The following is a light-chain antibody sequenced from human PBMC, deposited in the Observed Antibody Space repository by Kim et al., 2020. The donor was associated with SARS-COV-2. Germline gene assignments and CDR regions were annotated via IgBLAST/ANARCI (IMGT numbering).Light chain of an antibody. CDR3: QKYNSAPWT. CDR2: AAS. Sequence: DIQMTQSPSSLSASVGDRVTITCRASQDIANSLAWYQQKPGKVPQVLIYAASTLQSGVPSRFSGSGSGTEFTLTIGGLQTEDVATYYCQKYNSAPWTLGPGTKVDIK. V-gene: IGKV1-27*01. J-gene: IGKJ1*01. CDR1: QDIANS.